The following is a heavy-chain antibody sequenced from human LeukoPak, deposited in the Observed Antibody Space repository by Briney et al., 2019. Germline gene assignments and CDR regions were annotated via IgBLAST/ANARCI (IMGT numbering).Heavy chain of an antibody. D-gene: IGHD3-3*01. J-gene: IGHJ4*02. CDR2: ISSSGTTI. Sequence: LSLTCTVSGGSISSYYWSWIRQAPGKGLEWVSYISSSGTTIYYADSVKGRFTISRDNAENSLYLQMNSLRAEDTAVYYCARDGYDFWSGYYYFDYWGQGTLVTVSS. CDR3: ARDGYDFWSGYYYFDY. CDR1: GGSISSYY. V-gene: IGHV3-11*04.